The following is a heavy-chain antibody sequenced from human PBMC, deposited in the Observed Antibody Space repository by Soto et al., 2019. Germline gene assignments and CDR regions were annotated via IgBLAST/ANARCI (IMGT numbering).Heavy chain of an antibody. CDR2: TYYRSEWYN. V-gene: IGHV6-1*01. J-gene: IGHJ5*02. CDR3: ARGRQVVPAATVTGWFDP. CDR1: WVSFSNNSTA. Sequence: PSQAFALTQAISWVSFSNNSTACNWNKQSPSRGLEWLGRTYYRSEWYNDYALSVKSRITINPDTSKNQFSLQLNSVTPEDTAVYYCARGRQVVPAATVTGWFDPWGQGTLVTVSS. D-gene: IGHD2-2*01.